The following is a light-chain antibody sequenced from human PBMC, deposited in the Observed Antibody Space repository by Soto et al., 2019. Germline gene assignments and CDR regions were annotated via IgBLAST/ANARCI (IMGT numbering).Light chain of an antibody. CDR3: FSFTSTNTHV. J-gene: IGLJ1*01. CDR1: SSDFGSYKF. CDR2: ETS. Sequence: SALTQPASVSGSPGQSVTISCTGTSSDFGSYKFVSCYQHHPGKVSKVIIYETSKRPSGVSDRFSGSKSGNTASLTISGLQAEDEADYSCFSFTSTNTHVFGSGTQVTVL. V-gene: IGLV2-23*01.